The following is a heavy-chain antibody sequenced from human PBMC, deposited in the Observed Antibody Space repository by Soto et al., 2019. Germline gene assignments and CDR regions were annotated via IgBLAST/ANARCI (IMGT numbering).Heavy chain of an antibody. D-gene: IGHD2-21*02. CDR2: ISNDGTKE. J-gene: IGHJ4*02. CDR3: VKGCLVGGYCFFLAH. V-gene: IGHV3-30*18. Sequence: QVQLVESGGDVVQPGRSLRLSCAASGFTFNSYGMHWVRQAPGKVLEWVAIISNDGTKEKYADSVKGRFTISRDNSKNPLYLQMNSLTPEDTAVYFCVKGCLVGGYCFFLAHWGLGTLVTVSS. CDR1: GFTFNSYG.